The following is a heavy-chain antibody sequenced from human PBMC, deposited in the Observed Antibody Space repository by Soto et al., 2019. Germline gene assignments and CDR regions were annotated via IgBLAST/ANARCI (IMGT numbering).Heavy chain of an antibody. CDR3: ARKGYSTFYFPHDY. D-gene: IGHD6-13*01. J-gene: IGHJ4*02. CDR2: ISGSGGST. CDR1: GFTFSSYA. V-gene: IGHV3-23*01. Sequence: EVQLLESGGGLVQPGGSPRLSCAASGFTFSSYAMSWVRQAPGKGLEWVSAISGSGGSTYYADSVKGRFTISRDNSKNTLYQQMNSLRAEDTAVYYCARKGYSTFYFPHDYWGQGTLVTVSS.